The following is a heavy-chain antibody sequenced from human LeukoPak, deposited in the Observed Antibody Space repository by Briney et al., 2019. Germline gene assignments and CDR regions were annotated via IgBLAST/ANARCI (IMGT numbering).Heavy chain of an antibody. CDR3: AKEETLTTVTDPFDY. D-gene: IGHD4-11*01. CDR2: ISGSGSST. CDR1: GFTFSSYA. V-gene: IGHV3-23*01. Sequence: GGSLRLSCAASGFTFSSYAMSWVRQAPGRGLEWFSAISGSGSSTHYGDSVKGRFTISRDNSKNTLYLQMNSLRAEDTAVYYCAKEETLTTVTDPFDYWGQGTLVTVSS. J-gene: IGHJ4*02.